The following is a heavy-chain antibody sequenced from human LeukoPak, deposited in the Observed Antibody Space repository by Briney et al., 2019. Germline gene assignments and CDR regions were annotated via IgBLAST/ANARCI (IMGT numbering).Heavy chain of an antibody. CDR3: AREAYRRRRPWNWVRP. D-gene: IGHD1-7*01. CDR1: GGTFSSYA. V-gene: IGHV1-69*04. J-gene: IGHJ5*02. CDR2: IIPILGIA. Sequence: ASVKVSCKASGGTFSSYAISWVRQAPGQGLEWMGRIIPILGIANYAQKFQGRVTITADKSTSTAYMELSSLRSEDTAVYYCAREAYRRRRPWNWVRPRGQGTLVTVSS.